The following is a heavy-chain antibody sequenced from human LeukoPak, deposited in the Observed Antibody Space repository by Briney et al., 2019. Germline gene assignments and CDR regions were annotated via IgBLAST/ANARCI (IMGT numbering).Heavy chain of an antibody. D-gene: IGHD3-22*01. V-gene: IGHV3-48*04. CDR2: ISAISSSST. Sequence: PWGSLRLSCAASGFTFSSYSMDWVRQAPGKGLEWVSYISAISSSSTYYADSVKGRFTISRDNAKNSLYLQMNSLRAEDTAVYYCARDFHRRYYDSSGYNAFDIWGQGTMVTVSS. CDR1: GFTFSSYS. CDR3: ARDFHRRYYDSSGYNAFDI. J-gene: IGHJ3*02.